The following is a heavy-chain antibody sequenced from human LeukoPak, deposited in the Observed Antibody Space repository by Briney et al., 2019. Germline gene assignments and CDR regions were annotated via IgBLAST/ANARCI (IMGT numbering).Heavy chain of an antibody. Sequence: GRSLRLSCAASGFTFDDYAMHWVRQAPGKGLEWVSGISWNSGSIGYVDSVKGRFTISRDNAKNSLYLQMNSLRAEDTALYYCAKASDCSSTSCYTAYFQHWGQGTLVTVSS. J-gene: IGHJ1*01. V-gene: IGHV3-9*01. D-gene: IGHD2-2*02. CDR3: AKASDCSSTSCYTAYFQH. CDR2: ISWNSGSI. CDR1: GFTFDDYA.